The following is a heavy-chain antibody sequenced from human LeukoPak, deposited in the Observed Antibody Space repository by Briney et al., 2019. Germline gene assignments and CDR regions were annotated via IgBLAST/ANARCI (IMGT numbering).Heavy chain of an antibody. J-gene: IGHJ4*02. CDR1: GYSFTSYW. Sequence: GESLKISSKGSGYSFTSYWISWVRQMPGKGLEWMGRIDPSDSYTNYSPSFQGHVTISADKSISTAYLQWSSLKASDTAMYYCALTRMVARHYDLPYWGQGTLVTVSS. CDR3: ALTRMVARHYDLPY. D-gene: IGHD4/OR15-4a*01. V-gene: IGHV5-10-1*01. CDR2: IDPSDSYT.